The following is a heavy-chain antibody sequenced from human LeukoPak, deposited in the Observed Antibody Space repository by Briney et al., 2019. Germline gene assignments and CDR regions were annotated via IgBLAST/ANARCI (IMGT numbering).Heavy chain of an antibody. CDR2: ISSSGSTI. J-gene: IGHJ6*04. CDR1: GFTFSSYE. CDR3: AGQGLNYYYAMDV. Sequence: GGSLRLSCAASGFTFSSYEMNWVRQAPGKGLEWVSYISSSGSTIYYADSVKGRFTISRDNAKNSLYLQMNSLRAEDTAVYYCAGQGLNYYYAMDVWGKGTTVTVSS. D-gene: IGHD3-22*01. V-gene: IGHV3-48*03.